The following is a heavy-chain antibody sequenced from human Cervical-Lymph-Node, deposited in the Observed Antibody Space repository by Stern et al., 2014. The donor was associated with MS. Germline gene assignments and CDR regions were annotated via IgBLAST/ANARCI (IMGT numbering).Heavy chain of an antibody. Sequence: QVQLMQSGAEVKKPGASVKVSCKASGYTFTSYDINWVRQATGQGLEWMGWMNPNSGNTGYAQKFQGRVTMTRNTSISTAYMELSSLRSEDTAVYYCARGSEDSGWYPAHYYYGMDVWGQGTTVTVSS. D-gene: IGHD6-19*01. J-gene: IGHJ6*02. CDR2: MNPNSGNT. V-gene: IGHV1-8*01. CDR1: GYTFTSYD. CDR3: ARGSEDSGWYPAHYYYGMDV.